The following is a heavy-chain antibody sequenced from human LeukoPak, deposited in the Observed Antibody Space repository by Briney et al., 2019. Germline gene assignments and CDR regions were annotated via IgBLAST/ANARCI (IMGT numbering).Heavy chain of an antibody. V-gene: IGHV3-53*01. Sequence: GGSLRLFCAASGFTVSSNYMSWVRQAPGKGLEWVSVIYSGGSTYYADSVKGRFTISRDNSKNTLYLQMNSLRAEDTAVYYCARDPVTGTTSGVASYGMDVWGQGTTVTVSS. CDR2: IYSGGST. CDR1: GFTVSSNY. J-gene: IGHJ6*02. CDR3: ARDPVTGTTSGVASYGMDV. D-gene: IGHD1-1*01.